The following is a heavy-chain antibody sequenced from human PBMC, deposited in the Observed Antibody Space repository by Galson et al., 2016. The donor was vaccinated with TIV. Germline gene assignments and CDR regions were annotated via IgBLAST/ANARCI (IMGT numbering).Heavy chain of an antibody. Sequence: SLRLSCAASGFTFSSYSMTWVRQAPGKGLEWVSYISDSSDTIYYGDSVKGRFTISRDNAKNSVYLQMNNLRTEDTGVYYCARDKERSGWYFGFDPWGQGTLVTVSS. CDR2: ISDSSDTI. CDR1: GFTFSSYS. V-gene: IGHV3-48*04. J-gene: IGHJ5*02. CDR3: ARDKERSGWYFGFDP. D-gene: IGHD6-19*01.